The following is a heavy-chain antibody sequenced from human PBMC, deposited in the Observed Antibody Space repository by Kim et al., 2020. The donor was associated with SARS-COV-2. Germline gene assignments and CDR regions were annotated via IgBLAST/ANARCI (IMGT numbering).Heavy chain of an antibody. CDR2: IYYSGST. D-gene: IGHD3-10*01. V-gene: IGHV4-39*01. CDR1: GGSISSSSYY. J-gene: IGHJ6*01. Sequence: SETLSLTCTVSGGSISSSSYYWGWIRQPPGKGLEGIGSIYYSGSTYYNPSLKSRVTISVDTSKNQFSLKLSSVTAADTAVYYCARHGRGLLWFRASIMD. CDR3: ARHGRGLLWFRASIMD.